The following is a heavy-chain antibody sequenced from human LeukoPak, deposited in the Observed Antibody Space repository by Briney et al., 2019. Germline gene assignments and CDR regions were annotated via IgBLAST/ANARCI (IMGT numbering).Heavy chain of an antibody. CDR1: RFTFSSYA. CDR2: ISYDGSNK. V-gene: IGHV3-30*01. D-gene: IGHD6-13*01. J-gene: IGHJ4*02. Sequence: GRSLRLSCAASRFTFSSYAMHWVRQAPGKGLEWVAVISYDGSNKYYADSVKGRFTISRDNSKNTLYLKMNSLRAEDTAVYYCARGQQLVRGYFDYWGQGTLVTVSS. CDR3: ARGQQLVRGYFDY.